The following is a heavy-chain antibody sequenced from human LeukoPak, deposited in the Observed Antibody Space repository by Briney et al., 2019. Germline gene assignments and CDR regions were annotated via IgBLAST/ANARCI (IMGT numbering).Heavy chain of an antibody. CDR1: GFTFSSYW. Sequence: GGSLKLSCAASGFTFSSYWMHWVRQAPGKGLAWVSRINSDGSSTSYGDSVKGRFTISRDNAKNTLYLQMNSLRAEDTAVYYCARDRSPGNFDYWGQGTLVTVSS. V-gene: IGHV3-74*01. CDR2: INSDGSST. J-gene: IGHJ4*02. CDR3: ARDRSPGNFDY. D-gene: IGHD3-10*01.